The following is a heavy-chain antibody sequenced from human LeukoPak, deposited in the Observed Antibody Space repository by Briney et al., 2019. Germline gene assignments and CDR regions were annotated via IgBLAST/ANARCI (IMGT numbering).Heavy chain of an antibody. CDR3: ARSWFSSYFDF. J-gene: IGHJ4*02. CDR1: GFTVSDYY. D-gene: IGHD3-10*01. Sequence: IPGGSLRLSCAASGFTVSDYYMNWIRQAPGKGLEWVSYIDRSGSYTNYADSVKGRFTISRDNAKNSLYLQMNSLRAEDTAVYYCARSWFSSYFDFWGQGILVTVSS. V-gene: IGHV3-11*03. CDR2: IDRSGSYT.